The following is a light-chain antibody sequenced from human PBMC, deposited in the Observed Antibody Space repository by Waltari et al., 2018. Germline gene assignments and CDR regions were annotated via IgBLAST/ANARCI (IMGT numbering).Light chain of an antibody. Sequence: QSVLTQPPSVSGAPGQTVTISCTGSSPNIGADYGVHWYQQLPGTAPKLLIDNGANRTSGVPDRFSGSRSGTSASLAITGLQAEDEADYFCHSYDRSLDGVVFGGGTKLTVL. CDR1: SPNIGADYG. J-gene: IGLJ2*01. V-gene: IGLV1-40*01. CDR2: NGA. CDR3: HSYDRSLDGVV.